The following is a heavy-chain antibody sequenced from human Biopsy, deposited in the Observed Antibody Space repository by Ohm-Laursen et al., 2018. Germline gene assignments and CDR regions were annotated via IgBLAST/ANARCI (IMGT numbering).Heavy chain of an antibody. J-gene: IGHJ5*02. D-gene: IGHD6-13*01. V-gene: IGHV4-59*12. CDR1: DGSIHSYY. Sequence: TLSLTCTVSDGSIHSYYWNWIRQPPGKGLEWVGYIYYSGSTNYNPSLKSRVTMSVDTSKNQFSLILSSMTAADTAVYYCAREPRIAAVAYFDPWGQGTLVTVSS. CDR3: AREPRIAAVAYFDP. CDR2: IYYSGST.